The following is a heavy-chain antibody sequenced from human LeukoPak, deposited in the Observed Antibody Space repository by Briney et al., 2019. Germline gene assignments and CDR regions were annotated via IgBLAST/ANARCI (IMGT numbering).Heavy chain of an antibody. CDR2: ISSSGSTI. J-gene: IGHJ3*02. CDR1: GFTFSSYE. D-gene: IGHD1-26*01. V-gene: IGHV3-48*03. Sequence: GGSLRLSCAASGFTFSSYEMNWVRQAPGKGLEWVSYISSSGSTIYYADSVKGRFTISRDNAKNSLYLQMNSLRAEDTALYHCARGGAMTEEAFDIWGQGTMVTVSS. CDR3: ARGGAMTEEAFDI.